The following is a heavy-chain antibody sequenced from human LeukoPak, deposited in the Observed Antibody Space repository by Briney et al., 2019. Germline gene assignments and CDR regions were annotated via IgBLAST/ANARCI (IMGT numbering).Heavy chain of an antibody. CDR1: GGSISSSSYY. V-gene: IGHV4-61*05. J-gene: IGHJ3*02. D-gene: IGHD4-17*01. Sequence: SETLSLTCTVSGGSISSSSYYWGWIRQPPGKGLEWIGYIYSRGLTRGSTNYNPSLKSRVTISVDTSKNQFSLKLSSVTAADTAVYYCARIPTVTSAFDIWGQGTMVTVSS. CDR2: IYSRGLTRGST. CDR3: ARIPTVTSAFDI.